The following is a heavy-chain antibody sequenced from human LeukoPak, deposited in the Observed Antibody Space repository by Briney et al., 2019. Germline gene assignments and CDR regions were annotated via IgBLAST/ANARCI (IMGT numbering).Heavy chain of an antibody. CDR3: ARFLTLYSGSYGY. CDR2: IKQDGSEK. D-gene: IGHD1-26*01. V-gene: IGHV3-7*03. CDR1: GFSFSNYA. J-gene: IGHJ4*02. Sequence: GGSLRLSCAASGFSFSNYAMNWVRQAPGKGLEWVANIKQDGSEKYYVDSVKGRFTISRDNAKNSLYLQMNSLRAEDTAVYYCARFLTLYSGSYGYWGQGTLVTVSS.